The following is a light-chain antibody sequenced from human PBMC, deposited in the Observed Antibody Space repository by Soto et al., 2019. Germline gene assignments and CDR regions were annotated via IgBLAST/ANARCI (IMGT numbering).Light chain of an antibody. Sequence: EIVLTQSPATLSLSPGGRATLSCRASQSVSLSLAWYQQKPGQAPRLLIYDASKRASGFPARFSGSGSGTDFTLTISSLEPEDFAVYYCQERTGWPPWTFGQGTQVEIE. V-gene: IGKV3-11*01. CDR2: DAS. CDR1: QSVSLS. CDR3: QERTGWPPWT. J-gene: IGKJ1*01.